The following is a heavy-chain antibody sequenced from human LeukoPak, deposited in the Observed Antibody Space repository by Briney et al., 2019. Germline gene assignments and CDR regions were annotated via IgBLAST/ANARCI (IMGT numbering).Heavy chain of an antibody. Sequence: SQTLSLTCTVSGGSISSGDRYWSWIRQSPGKGLGWIGYIYSTGNTYYNPSLKGRVIISVDTSKNQFSLELNSVTAADTAVYYCARDSYSYGYGGFDYWGQGILVTVSS. J-gene: IGHJ4*02. CDR1: GGSISSGDRY. V-gene: IGHV4-30-4*01. D-gene: IGHD5-18*01. CDR2: IYSTGNT. CDR3: ARDSYSYGYGGFDY.